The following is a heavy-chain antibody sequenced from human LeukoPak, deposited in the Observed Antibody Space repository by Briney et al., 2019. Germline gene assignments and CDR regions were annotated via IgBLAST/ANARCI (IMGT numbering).Heavy chain of an antibody. D-gene: IGHD4-11*01. CDR1: GGTFSSYA. Sequence: ASVKVSCKASGGTFSSYAISWVRQAPGQGLEWMGGIIPIFGTANYAQKFQGRVTITTDESTSTAYMELSSLRSEDTAVYYCARGGAYSNYSYYYYYMDVWGKGTTVTVSS. J-gene: IGHJ6*03. CDR2: IIPIFGTA. CDR3: ARGGAYSNYSYYYYYMDV. V-gene: IGHV1-69*05.